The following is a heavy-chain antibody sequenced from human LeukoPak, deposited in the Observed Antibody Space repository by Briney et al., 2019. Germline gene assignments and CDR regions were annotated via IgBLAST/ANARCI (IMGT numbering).Heavy chain of an antibody. J-gene: IGHJ4*02. D-gene: IGHD4-17*01. V-gene: IGHV4-34*01. CDR3: ARGWDYGDYLDYFDY. CDR2: INHSGST. Sequence: SETLSLTCAVYGGSFSGYYWSWIRQPPGKGLEWIGEINHSGSTNYNPSLKSRVTISVDTSKNQFSLKLSSVTAADTAVYYCARGWDYGDYLDYFDYWDQGTLVTVSS. CDR1: GGSFSGYY.